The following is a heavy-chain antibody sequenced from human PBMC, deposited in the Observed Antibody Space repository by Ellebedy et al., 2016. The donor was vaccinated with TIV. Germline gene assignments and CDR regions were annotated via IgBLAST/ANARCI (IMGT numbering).Heavy chain of an antibody. CDR2: ISYDGSNK. V-gene: IGHV3-30*03. CDR1: GFTFSDYY. Sequence: GGSLRLXXAASGFTFSDYYMSWIRQAPGKGLEWVAVISYDGSNKYYADSVKGRFTISRDNSQNTLYLQMNGLRAEDTAVYYCARDWNGDSVIEDWGQGSLVIVSS. CDR3: ARDWNGDSVIED. D-gene: IGHD1-1*01. J-gene: IGHJ4*02.